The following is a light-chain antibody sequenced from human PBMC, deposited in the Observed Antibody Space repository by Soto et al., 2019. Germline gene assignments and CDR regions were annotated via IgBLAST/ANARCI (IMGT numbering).Light chain of an antibody. Sequence: EIVLTQSPGTLSLSPGERATLSCSASQSVGSTYLAWYQQPPGKAPKLLLYGVSSTATGSPDRFSGSGSGTDFTLTISRLEPEDCAVYYCQHNGTSPLTFGPGTKVDI. CDR2: GVS. CDR3: QHNGTSPLT. J-gene: IGKJ3*01. V-gene: IGKV3-20*01. CDR1: QSVGSTY.